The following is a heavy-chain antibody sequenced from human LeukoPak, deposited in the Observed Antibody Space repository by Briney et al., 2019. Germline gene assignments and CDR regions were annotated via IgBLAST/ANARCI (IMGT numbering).Heavy chain of an antibody. D-gene: IGHD1-14*01. Sequence: SVKVTCKASGGTFSSYAISWVRQAPGQGLEWMGGIIPIFGTANYAQKFQGRVTITADESTSTAYMELSSLRSEDTAVYYCAVDSPEPYYYGMDVWGQGTTVTVSS. J-gene: IGHJ6*02. CDR2: IIPIFGTA. V-gene: IGHV1-69*13. CDR3: AVDSPEPYYYGMDV. CDR1: GGTFSSYA.